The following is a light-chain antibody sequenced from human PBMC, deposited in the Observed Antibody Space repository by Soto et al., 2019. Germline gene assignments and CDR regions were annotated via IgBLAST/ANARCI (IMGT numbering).Light chain of an antibody. CDR3: QHYNSYSEA. J-gene: IGKJ1*01. Sequence: DIQMTQSPSSLATRCVDTVTMTCRSSSKWLAWYQKKPGKATKLLIYDVSNLERGVPSRFSGSGSGTEFTLTISSLQPDDFATYYCQHYNSYSEAFGQGTKVDIK. CDR2: DVS. V-gene: IGKV1-5*01. CDR1: SSSKW.